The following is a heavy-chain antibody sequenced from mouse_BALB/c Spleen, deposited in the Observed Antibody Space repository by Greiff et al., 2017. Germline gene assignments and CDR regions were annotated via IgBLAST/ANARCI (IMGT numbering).Heavy chain of an antibody. CDR1: GFTFSSYY. Sequence: EVMLVESGGGLVKLGGSLKLSCAASGFTFSSYYMSWVRQTPEKRLELVAAINSNGGSTYYPDTVKGRFTISRDNAKNTLYLQMSSLKSEDTALYYCARHDYDVAWFAYWGQGTLVTVSA. V-gene: IGHV5-6-2*01. CDR3: ARHDYDVAWFAY. D-gene: IGHD2-4*01. J-gene: IGHJ3*01. CDR2: INSNGGST.